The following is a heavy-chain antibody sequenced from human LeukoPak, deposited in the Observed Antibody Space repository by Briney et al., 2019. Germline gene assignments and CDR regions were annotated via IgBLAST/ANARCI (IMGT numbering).Heavy chain of an antibody. CDR1: GFTFSSYW. J-gene: IGHJ4*02. CDR2: IKQDGSEK. D-gene: IGHD3-9*01. CDR3: ARYFVWLSYFDY. Sequence: PGGSLRLSCAASGFTFSSYWMSWVRQAPGKGLGWVANIKQDGSEKYYVDSVKGRFTISRDNGKNSLYLQMNSLRDEDTAVYYCARYFVWLSYFDYWGQGTLVTVSS. V-gene: IGHV3-7*01.